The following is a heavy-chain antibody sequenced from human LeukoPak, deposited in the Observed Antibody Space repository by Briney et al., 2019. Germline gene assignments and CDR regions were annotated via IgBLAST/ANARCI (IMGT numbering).Heavy chain of an antibody. CDR2: IYYSGNT. Sequence: SETLSLTCTVSSGSISITSYYWGWIRQSPGKGLEWIGSIYYSGNTYDNPSLKSRVTMSVDTSKNQLSLRLTSVTAADTAVYFCARHRTTHEYFDLWGRGTLVSVS. CDR1: SGSISITSYY. D-gene: IGHD2/OR15-2a*01. J-gene: IGHJ2*01. CDR3: ARHRTTHEYFDL. V-gene: IGHV4-39*01.